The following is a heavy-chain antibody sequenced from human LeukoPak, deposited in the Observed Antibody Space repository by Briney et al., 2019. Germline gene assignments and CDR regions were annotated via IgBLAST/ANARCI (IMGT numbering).Heavy chain of an antibody. CDR1: GGSVSSGSYY. V-gene: IGHV4-61*01. Sequence: PSETLSLTCTVSGGSVSSGSYYWGWIRQPPGKGLEWIGYIYYSGSTNYNPSLKSRVTISVDTSKNQFSLKLSSVTAADTAVYYCARGACTNGVCYRYYYYYYGMDVWGQGTTVTVSS. CDR3: ARGACTNGVCYRYYYYYYGMDV. CDR2: IYYSGST. J-gene: IGHJ6*02. D-gene: IGHD2-8*01.